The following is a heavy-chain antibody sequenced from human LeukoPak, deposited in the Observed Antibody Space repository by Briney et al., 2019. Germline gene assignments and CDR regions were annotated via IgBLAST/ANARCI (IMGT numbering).Heavy chain of an antibody. Sequence: SVKVSCKASGGTFSSYAISWVRQAPGQGLEWMGGIIPIFGTANNAQKFQGRVTITADESTSTAYMELSSLRSEDTAVYYCARGLGSFHYFDYWGQGTLVTVSS. CDR3: ARGLGSFHYFDY. J-gene: IGHJ4*02. CDR2: IIPIFGTA. V-gene: IGHV1-69*13. D-gene: IGHD1-26*01. CDR1: GGTFSSYA.